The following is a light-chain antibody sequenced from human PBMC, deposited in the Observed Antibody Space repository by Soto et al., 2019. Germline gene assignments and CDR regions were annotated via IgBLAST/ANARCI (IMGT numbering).Light chain of an antibody. CDR2: GNN. V-gene: IGLV1-44*01. Sequence: QSVLTQSPSASGTPGQRVTISCSGSTSNFGSNSVNWYQQLPGTAPKVVIYGNNQRPSGVPDRFSGSKSGTSASLAISGLQSDDEADYYCQSYDSTLSARYVFGTGTKLTVL. CDR3: QSYDSTLSARYV. J-gene: IGLJ1*01. CDR1: TSNFGSNS.